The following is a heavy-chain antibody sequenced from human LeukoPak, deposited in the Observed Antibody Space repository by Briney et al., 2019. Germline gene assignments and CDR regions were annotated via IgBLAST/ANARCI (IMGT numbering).Heavy chain of an antibody. CDR1: GYTFTTYG. J-gene: IGHJ6*02. Sequence: ASVTVSCTASGYTFTTYGISWVRQAPGQGLEWMGWISAYNGKTNYAQKFQGRVTMTTDTSTSTAYMELRSLRYDDTAVYYCARRTTEDLSYYYYGMDVWGQGTTVTVSS. D-gene: IGHD4-17*01. CDR3: ARRTTEDLSYYYYGMDV. CDR2: ISAYNGKT. V-gene: IGHV1-18*01.